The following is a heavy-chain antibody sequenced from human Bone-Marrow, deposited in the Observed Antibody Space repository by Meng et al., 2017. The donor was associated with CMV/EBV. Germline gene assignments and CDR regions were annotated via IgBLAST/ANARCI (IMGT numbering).Heavy chain of an antibody. Sequence: SETLSLTCTVSGGSISSSTYYWGWIRQPPGMGLEWIGYIYYSGSTNYNPSLKSRVTISVDTSKNQFSLKLSSVTAADTAVYYCARYYDSSEYYFDNWGQGTLVTVSS. D-gene: IGHD3-22*01. CDR3: ARYYDSSEYYFDN. CDR1: GGSISSSTYY. J-gene: IGHJ4*01. V-gene: IGHV4-61*05. CDR2: IYYSGST.